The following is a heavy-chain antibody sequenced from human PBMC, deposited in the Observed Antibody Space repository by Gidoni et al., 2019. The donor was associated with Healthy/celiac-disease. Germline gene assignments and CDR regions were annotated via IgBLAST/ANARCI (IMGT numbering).Heavy chain of an antibody. CDR2: IIPIVGKP. CDR3: ARVGRTVAPQGPVLSGMDV. Sequence: QVQLVQSGAEVKKPGSSLKVSCKTSGGTFSSYTISWVRQAPGQGLEWMGRIIPIVGKPIYAQKFQGRVTITADKSTNTAYMELSSLRSEDTAVYYCARVGRTVAPQGPVLSGMDVWGQGTTVTVSS. V-gene: IGHV1-69*08. CDR1: GGTFSSYT. D-gene: IGHD6-19*01. J-gene: IGHJ6*02.